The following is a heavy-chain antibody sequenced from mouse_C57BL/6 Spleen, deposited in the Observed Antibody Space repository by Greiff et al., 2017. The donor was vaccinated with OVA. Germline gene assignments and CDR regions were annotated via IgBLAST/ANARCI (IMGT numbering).Heavy chain of an antibody. V-gene: IGHV1-69*01. CDR1: GYTFTSYW. J-gene: IGHJ1*03. Sequence: QVQLQQPGAELVMPGASVKLSCKASGYTFTSYWMHWVKQRPGQGLEWIGEIDPSDSYTNYNQKFKGKSTLTVDKSSSTAYMQLSSLTSEDSAVYYCARWLSQLGYFDVWGTGTTVTVSS. D-gene: IGHD4-1*02. CDR2: IDPSDSYT. CDR3: ARWLSQLGYFDV.